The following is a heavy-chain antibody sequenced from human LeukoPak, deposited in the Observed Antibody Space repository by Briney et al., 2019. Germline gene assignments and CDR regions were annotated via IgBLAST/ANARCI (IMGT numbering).Heavy chain of an antibody. CDR3: AKSYNGYESKPDY. Sequence: GGSLRLSCAASGFTFSSYAMSWVRQAPGKGLEWVSSISNNGGRTFHTDSVKGRFTISRDNSKITLYLQMNSLRAEDTAVYYCAKSYNGYESKPDYWGQGTLVTVSS. V-gene: IGHV3-23*01. D-gene: IGHD5-12*01. J-gene: IGHJ4*02. CDR1: GFTFSSYA. CDR2: ISNNGGRT.